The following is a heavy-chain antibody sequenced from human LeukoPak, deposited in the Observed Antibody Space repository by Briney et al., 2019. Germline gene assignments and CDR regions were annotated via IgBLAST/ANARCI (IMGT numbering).Heavy chain of an antibody. CDR1: GYTFTDYY. CDR2: INPDSGVT. Sequence: ASVKVSCKASGYTFTDYYIHWVRQAPGEGLEWMGWINPDSGVTNYAQKFQGRVTMTRDTSITTGYMELSRLRSDDTAVYYCARCPNQVGFAYWHFDLWGRGTLVTVSS. CDR3: ARCPNQVGFAYWHFDL. V-gene: IGHV1-2*02. J-gene: IGHJ2*01. D-gene: IGHD1-26*01.